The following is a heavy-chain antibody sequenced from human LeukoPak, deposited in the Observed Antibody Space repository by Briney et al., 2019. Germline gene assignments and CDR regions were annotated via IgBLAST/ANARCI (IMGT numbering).Heavy chain of an antibody. CDR3: AKDEYYGSGSYDTPFDY. V-gene: IGHV3-30*18. Sequence: GRSLRLSCAASGFTFSSYGMHWVRQAPGKGLEWVAVISYDGSNKYYADSVKGRFTISRDNSKNTLYLQMNSLRAEDTAVYYCAKDEYYGSGSYDTPFDYWGQGTLVTVS. D-gene: IGHD3-10*01. CDR2: ISYDGSNK. J-gene: IGHJ4*02. CDR1: GFTFSSYG.